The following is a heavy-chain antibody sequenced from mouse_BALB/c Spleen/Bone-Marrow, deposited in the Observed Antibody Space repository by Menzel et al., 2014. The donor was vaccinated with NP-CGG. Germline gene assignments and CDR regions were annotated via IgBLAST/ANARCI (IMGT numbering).Heavy chain of an antibody. V-gene: IGHV1S22*01. J-gene: IGHJ3*01. CDR2: VYPGNDNS. Sequence: LQQSGSELVRPGASVKLSCKASGYTFTSYWMHWVKQRHGQGLEWIGNVYPGNDNSNYDEKFKSKGTLTVDTSSSTAYMHLRSLTSEDSAVYYCTRSGGNYNFAYWGQGTLVTVSA. CDR3: TRSGGNYNFAY. D-gene: IGHD2-1*01. CDR1: GYTFTSYW.